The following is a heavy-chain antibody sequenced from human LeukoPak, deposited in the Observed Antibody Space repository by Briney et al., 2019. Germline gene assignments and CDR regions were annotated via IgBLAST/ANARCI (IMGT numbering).Heavy chain of an antibody. CDR3: ARVVDGYDDY. CDR1: GGSISSSSYY. Sequence: PSETLSLTCTVSGGSISSSSYYWGWIRQPPGKGLEWIGSIYYSGSTYYKPSLKSRVTISVDTSKNQFSLKLSSVTAADTAVYYCARVVDGYDDYWGQGTLVTVSS. CDR2: IYYSGST. V-gene: IGHV4-39*07. J-gene: IGHJ4*02. D-gene: IGHD5-12*01.